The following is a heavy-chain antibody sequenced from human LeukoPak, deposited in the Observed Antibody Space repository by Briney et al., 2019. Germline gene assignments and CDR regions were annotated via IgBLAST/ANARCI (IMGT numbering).Heavy chain of an antibody. V-gene: IGHV3-9*01. CDR2: ISWNSGSI. CDR3: AKAGVGYCSSTSCYHFDY. J-gene: IGHJ4*02. Sequence: GGSLRLSCAASGFTFDDYAMHWVRHAPGKGLEWVSGISWNSGSIGYADSVKGRFTISRDNAKNSLYLQMNSLRAEDTALYYCAKAGVGYCSSTSCYHFDYWGQGTLVTVSS. D-gene: IGHD2-2*01. CDR1: GFTFDDYA.